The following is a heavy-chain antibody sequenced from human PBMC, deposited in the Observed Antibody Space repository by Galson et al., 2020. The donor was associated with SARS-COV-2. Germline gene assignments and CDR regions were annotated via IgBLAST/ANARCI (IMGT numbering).Heavy chain of an antibody. V-gene: IGHV3-48*03. D-gene: IGHD4-17*01. J-gene: IGHJ4*02. CDR1: GFTFSSYE. CDR2: ISSSGSTI. Sequence: GGSLRLSCAASGFTFSSYEMNWVRQAPGKGLEWVSYISSSGSTIYYADSVKGRFTISRDNAKNSLYLQMNSLRAEDTAVYYCARVGDYGDLDYWGQGTLVTVSS. CDR3: ARVGDYGDLDY.